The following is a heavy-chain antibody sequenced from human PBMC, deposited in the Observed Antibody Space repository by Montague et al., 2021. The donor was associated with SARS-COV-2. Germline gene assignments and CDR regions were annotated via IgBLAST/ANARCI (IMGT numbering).Heavy chain of an antibody. CDR3: ARRLTGLEPPFGP. CDR2: IYNGCIT. V-gene: IGHV4-39*01. D-gene: IGHD3/OR15-3a*01. Sequence: SETLSLTCDVSGDSISTATYYLACLRKPPARGLEGIGYIYNGCITMHIPSPRSRVTMSDDTCKNQFSLHLNLVTAADTADYYCARRLTGLEPPFGPSGQVTLVIVAS. CDR1: GDSISTATYY. J-gene: IGHJ5*02.